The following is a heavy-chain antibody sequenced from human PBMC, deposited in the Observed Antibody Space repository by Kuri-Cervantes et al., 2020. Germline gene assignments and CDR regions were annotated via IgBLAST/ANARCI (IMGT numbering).Heavy chain of an antibody. CDR1: GFTFGDYA. D-gene: IGHD2-15*01. CDR2: IKSKTDGGTT. J-gene: IGHJ3*02. CDR3: TSRVYCSGGSCPNDAFDI. Sequence: GGSLRLSCTASGFTFGDYAMSWFRQAPGKGLEWVGRIKSKTDGGTTDYAAPVKGRFTISRDDSKNTLYLQMNSLKTEDTAVYYCTSRVYCSGGSCPNDAFDIWGQGTMVTVSS. V-gene: IGHV3-15*01.